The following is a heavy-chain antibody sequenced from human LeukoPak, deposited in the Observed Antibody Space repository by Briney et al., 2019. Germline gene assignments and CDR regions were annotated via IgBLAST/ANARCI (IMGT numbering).Heavy chain of an antibody. J-gene: IGHJ4*02. V-gene: IGHV4-59*12. CDR2: LYSSGTT. Sequence: PSETLSLTCTVSGGSISNYYWSWLRQPPGQGLEWIGYLYSSGTTNSNPSLESRVTISVATSKIEFSHKRSTLTASDTAVYYCARLALQEVGTTQTYYLDYWGQGTLVTVSS. D-gene: IGHD1-26*01. CDR1: GGSISNYY. CDR3: ARLALQEVGTTQTYYLDY.